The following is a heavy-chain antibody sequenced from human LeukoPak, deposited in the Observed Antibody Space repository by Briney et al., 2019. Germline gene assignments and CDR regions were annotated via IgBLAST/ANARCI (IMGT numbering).Heavy chain of an antibody. Sequence: GGSLRLSCAASGFTFSDHVMSWVRQPPGKGLEWVANIKQDGSEKYYVDSVKGRFTISRDNAKNSLYLQMNSLRAEDTGVYYCDGGTGWVSNLGGGQGTLVIVSS. CDR3: DGGTGWVSNLG. CDR1: GFTFSDHV. V-gene: IGHV3-7*03. D-gene: IGHD6-19*01. J-gene: IGHJ4*02. CDR2: IKQDGSEK.